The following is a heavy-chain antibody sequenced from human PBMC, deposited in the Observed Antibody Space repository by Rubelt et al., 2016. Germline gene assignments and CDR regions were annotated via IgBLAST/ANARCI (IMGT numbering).Heavy chain of an antibody. CDR1: GFTFSSYW. J-gene: IGHJ4*02. CDR2: INSDGSST. D-gene: IGHD3-10*01. CDR3: AKWGGELGSWRYSYFDY. Sequence: EVQLVESGGGLVQPGGSLRLSCAASGFTFSSYWMHWVRQAPGKGLVWVSRINSDGSSTSYADSVKGRFTISRDNAKNTLYLQMNRLRAEDTAVYYGAKWGGELGSWRYSYFDYWGQGTLVTVSS. V-gene: IGHV3-74*01.